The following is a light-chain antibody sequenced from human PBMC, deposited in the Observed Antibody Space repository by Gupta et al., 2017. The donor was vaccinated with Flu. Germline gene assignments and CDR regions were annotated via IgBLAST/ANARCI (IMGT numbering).Light chain of an antibody. CDR1: QGRGDSDGNNY. V-gene: IGKV2-30*01. J-gene: IGKJ1*01. Sequence: FALGTPASISCRRSQGRGDSDGNNYLKWFQQRRGGCARRLMCKCSYRGSGVPDRLGGSGSGANFTLKVSRGEAEDVGIYCCRPREHCPWAFGQGPTVEIK. CDR3: RPREHCPWA. CDR2: KCS.